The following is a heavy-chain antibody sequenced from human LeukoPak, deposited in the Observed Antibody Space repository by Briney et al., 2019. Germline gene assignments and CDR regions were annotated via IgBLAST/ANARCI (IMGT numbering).Heavy chain of an antibody. CDR1: GFTFGDYA. CDR3: TRDFFYGDYETTVDY. D-gene: IGHD4-17*01. J-gene: IGHJ4*02. Sequence: GGSLRLSCTASGFTFGDYAMSWFRQAPGKGLEWVGFIRSKAYGGTVEYAASVKGRFTISRDDSKSIAYLQMNSLKTEDTAVYYCTRDFFYGDYETTVDYWGQGTLVTVSS. CDR2: IRSKAYGGTV. V-gene: IGHV3-49*03.